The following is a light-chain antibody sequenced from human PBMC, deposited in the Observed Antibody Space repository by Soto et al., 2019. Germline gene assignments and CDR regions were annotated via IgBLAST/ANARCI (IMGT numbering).Light chain of an antibody. CDR2: EVR. CDR1: RSDIGAYNY. V-gene: IGLV2-14*01. J-gene: IGLJ3*02. CDR3: SSYTTSSTRV. Sequence: QSALTQSASVSGSPGQSITISCTGTRSDIGAYNYVSWYQQHPGKAPKLMIYEVRNRPSGVSNRFSGSKSGNTASLTISGLQAEDEADYYCSSYTTSSTRVFGGGTKLTVL.